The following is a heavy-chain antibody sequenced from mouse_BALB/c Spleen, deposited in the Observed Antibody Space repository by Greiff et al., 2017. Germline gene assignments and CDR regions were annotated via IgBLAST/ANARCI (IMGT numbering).Heavy chain of an antibody. V-gene: IGHV6-6*02. J-gene: IGHJ1*01. CDR3: SSYYGSSYSYWYFDV. Sequence: EVMLVESGGGLVQPGGSMKLSCVASGFTFSSYWMSWVRQSPEKGLEWVAEIRLKSDNYATHYAESVKGKFTISRDDSKSRLYLQMNSLRAEDTGIYYCSSYYGSSYSYWYFDVWGAGTTVTVSS. CDR1: GFTFSSYW. CDR2: IRLKSDNYAT. D-gene: IGHD1-1*01.